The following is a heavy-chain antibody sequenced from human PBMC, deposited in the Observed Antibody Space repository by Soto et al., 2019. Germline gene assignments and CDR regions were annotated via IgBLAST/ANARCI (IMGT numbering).Heavy chain of an antibody. Sequence: QVQLVQSGAQVKKPGASVKVSCKTSGFTFTSYGISWVRQVPGQGLEWLGWISAFSGNADYTERLQGSVTMTTDASTSTAYVELRSLRSDDTAIYYCARDRERNPWHFDHWGQGTLVTVSS. CDR1: GFTFTSYG. J-gene: IGHJ4*02. CDR3: ARDRERNPWHFDH. V-gene: IGHV1-18*04. CDR2: ISAFSGNA. D-gene: IGHD3-10*01.